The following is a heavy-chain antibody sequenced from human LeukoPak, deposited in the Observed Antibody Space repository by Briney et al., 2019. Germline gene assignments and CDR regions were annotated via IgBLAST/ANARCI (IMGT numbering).Heavy chain of an antibody. Sequence: PSETLSLTCAVYGGSFSGYYWSWIRQPPGKGLEWIGEINHSGSTNCNPSLKSRVTISVDTSKNQFSLKLSSVTAADTAVYYCARGGTYYDFWSGKKLDYWGQGTLVTVSS. V-gene: IGHV4-34*01. CDR3: ARGGTYYDFWSGKKLDY. CDR1: GGSFSGYY. D-gene: IGHD3-3*01. J-gene: IGHJ4*02. CDR2: INHSGST.